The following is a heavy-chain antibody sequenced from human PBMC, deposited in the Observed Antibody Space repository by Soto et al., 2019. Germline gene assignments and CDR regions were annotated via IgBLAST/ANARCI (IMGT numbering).Heavy chain of an antibody. CDR1: GGTFSSYT. CDR3: AVEYCGGTSCYRDY. J-gene: IGHJ4*02. D-gene: IGHD2-2*02. V-gene: IGHV1-69*02. CDR2: IIPILGIA. Sequence: QVQLVQSGAEVKKPGSSVKVSCKASGGTFSSYTISWVRQAPGRGLEWMGRIIPILGIANYAQKFQGRVTITADKSTSTAYRELSSSRPEATAVYYGAVEYCGGTSCYRDYWGQGTLVTVSS.